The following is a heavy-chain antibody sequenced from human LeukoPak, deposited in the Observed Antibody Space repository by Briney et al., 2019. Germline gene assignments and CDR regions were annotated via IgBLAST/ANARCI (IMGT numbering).Heavy chain of an antibody. CDR3: AKANSGSYLTGGTDY. V-gene: IGHV3-23*01. CDR2: ISGSGGST. CDR1: GFTFSSYA. Sequence: PGGSLRLSCAASGFTFSSYAMSWVRQAPGKGLEWVSAISGSGGSTYYADSVKGRFTISRDNSKNTLYLQMNSLRAEDTAVYYCAKANSGSYLTGGTDYWGQGSLVTVSS. D-gene: IGHD1-26*01. J-gene: IGHJ4*02.